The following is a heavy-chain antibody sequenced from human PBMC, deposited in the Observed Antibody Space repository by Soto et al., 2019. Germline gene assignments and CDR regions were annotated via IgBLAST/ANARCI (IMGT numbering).Heavy chain of an antibody. D-gene: IGHD6-13*01. CDR2: ISSSSSYI. CDR3: ARDTSQLADAFDI. CDR1: GFTFSSCS. Sequence: GGSLRLSCAASGFTFSSCSMNWVRQAPGKGLEWVSSISSSSSYIYYADSVKGRFTISRDNAKNSLYLQMNSLRAEDTAVYYCARDTSQLADAFDIWGQGTMVTVSS. V-gene: IGHV3-21*01. J-gene: IGHJ3*02.